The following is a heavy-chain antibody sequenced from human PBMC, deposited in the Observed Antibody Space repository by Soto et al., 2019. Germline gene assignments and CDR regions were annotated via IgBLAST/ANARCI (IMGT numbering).Heavy chain of an antibody. V-gene: IGHV3-23*01. CDR3: EKDAAGNDY. Sequence: EVQLLESGGGLVQPGGSLRLSCAASGFTFSSYAMSWVRQAPGKGLEWVSAISGSGGSTYYADSVKGRFTTSRDNPKNTLYLQMNSLRADDTAVAYYEKDAAGNDYWGQGSLVTVSS. D-gene: IGHD6-13*01. CDR1: GFTFSSYA. J-gene: IGHJ4*02. CDR2: ISGSGGST.